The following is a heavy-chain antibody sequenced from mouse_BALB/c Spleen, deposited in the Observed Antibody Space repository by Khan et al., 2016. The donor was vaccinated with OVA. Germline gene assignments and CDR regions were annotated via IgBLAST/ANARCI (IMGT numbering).Heavy chain of an antibody. CDR2: INPTSGYT. CDR1: GYTFTTYW. CDR3: TIDRLDY. J-gene: IGHJ2*01. V-gene: IGHV1-7*01. Sequence: QVQLQQSGAELAKPGASVKMSCKASGYTFTTYWMHWVKQRPGQGLEWIGYINPTSGYTDYNEKFKDRATLSADRSYSTAYMQLSSLTSRDSAVXYCTIDRLDYWGQGTTLPFSS.